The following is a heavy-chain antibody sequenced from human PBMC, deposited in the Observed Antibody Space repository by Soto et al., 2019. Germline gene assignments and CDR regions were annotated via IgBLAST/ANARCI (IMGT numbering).Heavy chain of an antibody. Sequence: GGSLRLSCVGSGFTLSSYEMNWVRQAPGKGLEWVSNIRSSGRSINYADSVKGRFTISRDNAKNSLYLQMNSLRAEDTAVYYCTRVRDSNDYWGQGTLVTVSS. CDR1: GFTLSSYE. D-gene: IGHD3-22*01. J-gene: IGHJ4*02. CDR3: TRVRDSNDY. V-gene: IGHV3-48*03. CDR2: IRSSGRSI.